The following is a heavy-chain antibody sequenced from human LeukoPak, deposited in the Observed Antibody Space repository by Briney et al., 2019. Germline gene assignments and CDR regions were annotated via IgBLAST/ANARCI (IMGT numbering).Heavy chain of an antibody. CDR2: IIPIFGIA. D-gene: IGHD6-13*01. V-gene: IGHV1-69*05. CDR1: GGTFSSYA. J-gene: IGHJ4*02. Sequence: SVKVSCKASGGTFSSYAISWVRQAPGQGLEWMGRIIPIFGIANYAQKFQGRVTIITDESTSTAYMELSSLRSEDTAVYYCARAELYSSSWYNYWGQGTLVTVSS. CDR3: ARAELYSSSWYNY.